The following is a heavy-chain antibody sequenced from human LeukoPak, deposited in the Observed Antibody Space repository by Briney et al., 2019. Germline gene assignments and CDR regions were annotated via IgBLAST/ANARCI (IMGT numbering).Heavy chain of an antibody. Sequence: ASVKVSCKAPGYTFTSYGISWVRQAPGQGLEWMGWISAYNGNTNYAQKLQGRVTMTTDTSTSTAYMELRSLRSDDTAVYYCARVVGSGWLYYFDYWGQGTLVTVSS. CDR3: ARVVGSGWLYYFDY. V-gene: IGHV1-18*01. CDR2: ISAYNGNT. J-gene: IGHJ4*02. CDR1: GYTFTSYG. D-gene: IGHD6-19*01.